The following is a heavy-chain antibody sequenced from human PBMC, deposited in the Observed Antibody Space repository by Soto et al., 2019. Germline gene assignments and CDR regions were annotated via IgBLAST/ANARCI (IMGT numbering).Heavy chain of an antibody. D-gene: IGHD6-19*01. V-gene: IGHV1-46*01. CDR1: GYTFTNSY. Sequence: EASVKVSCKAFGYTFTNSYIHWVRQAPRQGLEWMGIINPGGTGDNRNYAQKFQGRVTLTRDTSTSTVYMELSSLRYEDSAIYYCARTKRGSQWLSLYYYYGLDVWGQGTTVTVSS. CDR3: ARTKRGSQWLSLYYYYGLDV. CDR2: INPGGTGDNR. J-gene: IGHJ6*02.